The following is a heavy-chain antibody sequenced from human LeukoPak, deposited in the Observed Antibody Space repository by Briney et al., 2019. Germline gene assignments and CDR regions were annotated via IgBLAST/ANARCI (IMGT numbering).Heavy chain of an antibody. CDR1: GFTFSDYW. D-gene: IGHD2-15*01. V-gene: IGHV3-23*01. J-gene: IGHJ4*02. CDR3: AKAKRYCSGGSCLLFDY. Sequence: GGSLRLSCAASGFTFSDYWMHWVRQAPGKGLEWVSAISGSGGSTYYADSVKGRFTISRDNSKNTLYLQMNSLRAEDTAVYYCAKAKRYCSGGSCLLFDYWGQGTLVTVSS. CDR2: ISGSGGST.